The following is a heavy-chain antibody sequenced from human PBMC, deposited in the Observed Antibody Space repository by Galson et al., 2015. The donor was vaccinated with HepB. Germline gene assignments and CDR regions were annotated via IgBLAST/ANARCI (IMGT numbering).Heavy chain of an antibody. J-gene: IGHJ4*02. CDR2: IYPDDSDT. CDR1: GYSFSNYW. CDR3: ARRMGYGSGSYYNGEFDY. V-gene: IGHV5-51*01. D-gene: IGHD3-10*01. Sequence: QSGAEVKKPGESLKLSCKGSGYSFSNYWIGWARQMPGKGLEWMGIIYPDDSDTKYSPSFQGQVTISADKSISTAYLQWDSLKASDTAMYYCARRMGYGSGSYYNGEFDYWGQGTLVTVSS.